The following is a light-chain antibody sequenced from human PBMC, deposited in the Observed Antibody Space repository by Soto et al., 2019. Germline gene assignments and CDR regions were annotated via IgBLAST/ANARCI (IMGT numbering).Light chain of an antibody. J-gene: IGLJ3*02. V-gene: IGLV1-40*01. CDR1: SSNIRAGYD. CDR2: GNS. CDR3: QSYDSSLSGSEV. Sequence: QSVLTQPPSVSGDPGQRVTISCTGSSSNIRAGYDVHWYQQLPGTAPKLLIYGNSNRPSGVPDRFSGSKSGTSASLAITGLQAEDEADYYCQSYDSSLSGSEVFGGGTKLTVL.